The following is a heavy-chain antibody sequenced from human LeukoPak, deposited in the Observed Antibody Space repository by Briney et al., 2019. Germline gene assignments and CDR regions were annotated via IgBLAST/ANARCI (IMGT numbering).Heavy chain of an antibody. CDR3: ARANPRYCSSTSCAKARYSSSSPSDY. V-gene: IGHV1-2*02. J-gene: IGHJ4*02. D-gene: IGHD2-2*01. CDR1: GYTFTGYY. Sequence: EASVKVSCKASGYTFTGYYMHWVRQAPGQGLEWMGWINPNSGGTNYAQKFQGRVTMTRDTSISTAYMGLSRLRSDDTAVYYCARANPRYCSSTSCAKARYSSSSPSDYWGQGTLVTVSS. CDR2: INPNSGGT.